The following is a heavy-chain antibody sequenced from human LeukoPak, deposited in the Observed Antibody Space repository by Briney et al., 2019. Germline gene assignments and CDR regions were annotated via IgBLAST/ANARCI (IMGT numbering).Heavy chain of an antibody. J-gene: IGHJ4*02. CDR3: ATAPYDSIGIFDY. CDR2: ISWDGDST. Sequence: SGGSLRLSCAASGFTFDDYAMHWVRQAPGKGLECVSLISWDGDSTYYSDSVKGRFTISRDNNKNSLYLQMNSLRTEDTALYYCATAPYDSIGIFDYWGQGTLVSLSS. V-gene: IGHV3-43D*03. CDR1: GFTFDDYA. D-gene: IGHD3-22*01.